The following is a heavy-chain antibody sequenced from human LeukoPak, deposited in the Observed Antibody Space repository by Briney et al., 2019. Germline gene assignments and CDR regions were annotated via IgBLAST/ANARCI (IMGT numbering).Heavy chain of an antibody. CDR1: GFPFSSYA. D-gene: IGHD6-13*01. Sequence: PGGSLRLSCSASGFPFSSYAMHWVRQAPGKGLEYVSAISSNGGSTYYADSVKGRFTISRDNSKNTLYLQMSSLRAEDTAVYHCVKDNGYSSSWSGYYFDYWGQGTLVTVSS. CDR2: ISSNGGST. V-gene: IGHV3-64D*06. CDR3: VKDNGYSSSWSGYYFDY. J-gene: IGHJ4*02.